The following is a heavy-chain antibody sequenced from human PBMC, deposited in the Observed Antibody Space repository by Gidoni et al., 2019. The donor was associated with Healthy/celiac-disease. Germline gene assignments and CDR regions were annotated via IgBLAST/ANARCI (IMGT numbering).Heavy chain of an antibody. CDR2: VYYSGST. CDR1: GGSISSSSYY. J-gene: IGHJ3*02. Sequence: QLQLQESGPGLVKPAETLSRTCTVSGGSISSSSYYWDWIRPPPGKGLEWIGSVYYSGSTYSHPSLQSRVTLSVDTSKPQFSLKLSSVTAADTAVYYCASGRTGHGAFDIWGQGTMVTVSS. CDR3: ASGRTGHGAFDI. V-gene: IGHV4-39*01.